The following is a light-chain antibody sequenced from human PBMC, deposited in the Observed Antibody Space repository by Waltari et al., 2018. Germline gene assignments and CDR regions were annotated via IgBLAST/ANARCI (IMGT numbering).Light chain of an antibody. Sequence: IQMTQSPPSPSASLGDRVTITCRASQGMSSYFHWYQPKPGKAPSLLFYNLNRLESGVPSRRSGSGSGTEVTLTISSLQPEDVATYYCQQYKSFPFTCGPGTKLEIK. CDR3: QQYKSFPFT. J-gene: IGKJ3*01. CDR1: QGMSSY. CDR2: NLN. V-gene: IGKV1-13*02.